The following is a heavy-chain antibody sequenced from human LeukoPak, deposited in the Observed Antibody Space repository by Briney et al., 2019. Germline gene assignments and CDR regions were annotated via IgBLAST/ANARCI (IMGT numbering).Heavy chain of an antibody. CDR1: GFIFTNFA. D-gene: IGHD6-13*01. Sequence: GRSLRLSCALSGFIFTNFAMRWVRHAPGERLEWVAVKWNDGSETCHQDPVKGRFRIDRDNSKNTLYLQMNGLRAEDTAVYCCARDMGRAWYGPPDYWGQGTLVTVSS. V-gene: IGHV3-33*01. CDR3: ARDMGRAWYGPPDY. J-gene: IGHJ4*02. CDR2: KWNDGSET.